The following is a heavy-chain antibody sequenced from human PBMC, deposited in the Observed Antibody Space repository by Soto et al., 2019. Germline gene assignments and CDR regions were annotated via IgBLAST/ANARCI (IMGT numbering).Heavy chain of an antibody. CDR1: GYTFGSHG. D-gene: IGHD1-26*01. CDR2: IWYDGSKR. J-gene: IGHJ4*02. V-gene: IGHV3-33*01. Sequence: QVQLEESGGGVVQPGRSLRLSCAASGYTFGSHGMHWVRQVPGKRLEWVALIWYDGSKRYYADSVKGRFTISRDNSRNTLYLQMDSLTAEDTAVYYCGRLRGSYFDSWGQGTLVTVSS. CDR3: GRLRGSYFDS.